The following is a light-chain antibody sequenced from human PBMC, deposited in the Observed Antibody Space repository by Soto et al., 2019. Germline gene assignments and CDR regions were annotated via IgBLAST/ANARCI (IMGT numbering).Light chain of an antibody. CDR1: QSVSSNY. Sequence: ESVLTQSPGTLSLSPGERATLSCRASQSVSSNYLAWYQQKPGQAPRLLIYGASTRATGIPARFSGSGSGTDFTLTISSLEPEDFAVYYCHQYGSSPPTFGQGTKVDIK. CDR2: GAS. CDR3: HQYGSSPPT. J-gene: IGKJ1*01. V-gene: IGKV3-20*01.